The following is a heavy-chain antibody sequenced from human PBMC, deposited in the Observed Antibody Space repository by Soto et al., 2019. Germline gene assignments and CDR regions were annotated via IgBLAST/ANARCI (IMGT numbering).Heavy chain of an antibody. CDR1: GFDFKTYA. CDR2: ISQTGGTS. D-gene: IGHD3-3*01. V-gene: IGHV3-23*01. Sequence: GGSLRLSCVTSGFDFKTYAMTWIRHIPGKGLQWVSTISQTGGTSYYVDSVRGRFTISRDNSDNVLFLQMAALRIEDTAMYYCARSLEDYSTNNFYDPWGQGTLVTVSS. J-gene: IGHJ5*02. CDR3: ARSLEDYSTNNFYDP.